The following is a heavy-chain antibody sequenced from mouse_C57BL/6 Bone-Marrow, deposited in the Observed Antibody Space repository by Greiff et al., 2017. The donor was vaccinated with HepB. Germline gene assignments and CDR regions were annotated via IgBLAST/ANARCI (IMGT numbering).Heavy chain of an antibody. J-gene: IGHJ4*01. CDR3: ARRIDYYGSSYEAMDY. V-gene: IGHV1-53*01. CDR1: GYTFTSYW. Sequence: VQLQQPGTELVKPGASVKLSCKASGYTFTSYWVHWVKQRPGQGLEWIGNINPSNGGTNYNEKFKSKATLTVDKSSSTAYMQLSSLTSEDSAVYYCARRIDYYGSSYEAMDYWGQGTSVTVSS. D-gene: IGHD1-1*01. CDR2: INPSNGGT.